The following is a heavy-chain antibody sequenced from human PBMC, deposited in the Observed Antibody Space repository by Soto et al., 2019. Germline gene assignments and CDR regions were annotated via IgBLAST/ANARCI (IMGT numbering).Heavy chain of an antibody. V-gene: IGHV3-9*01. D-gene: IGHD2-21*01. CDR2: ISWNSGSI. J-gene: IGHJ6*03. Sequence: GGSLRLSCAASGFTFDDYAMHWVRQAPGKGLEWVSGISWNSGSIGYADSVKGRFTISRDNAKNSLYLQMNSLRAEDTALYYCAKERVKLYYYYYMDVWGKGTTVTVSS. CDR1: GFTFDDYA. CDR3: AKERVKLYYYYYMDV.